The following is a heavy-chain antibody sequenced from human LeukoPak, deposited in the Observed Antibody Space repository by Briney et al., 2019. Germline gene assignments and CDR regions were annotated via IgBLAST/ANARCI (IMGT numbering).Heavy chain of an antibody. Sequence: SETLSLTCTVSGGSISSGSYYWSWIRQPAGKGLEWIGRIYTSGSTNYNPSLKSRVTISVDTSKNQFSLKLSSVTAADTAVYYCARGSHDWLPFDYWGQGTLVTVSS. CDR1: GGSISSGSYY. J-gene: IGHJ4*02. CDR3: ARGSHDWLPFDY. V-gene: IGHV4-61*02. CDR2: IYTSGST. D-gene: IGHD3-9*01.